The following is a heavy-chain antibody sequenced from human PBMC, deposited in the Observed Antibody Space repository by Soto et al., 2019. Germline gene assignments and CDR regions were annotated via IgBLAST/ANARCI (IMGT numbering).Heavy chain of an antibody. V-gene: IGHV1-69*01. CDR3: ARGGSGYTWFNEF. CDR1: GGLFSSYP. D-gene: IGHD3-22*01. J-gene: IGHJ4*02. CDR2: IIPVFQTA. Sequence: QEQQVQSGAEVKKPGSSVKISCKASGGLFSSYPISWVRQVPGQGLEWMGGIIPVFQTAYYTQRFQGRVTITPDESTKTAYMELSSLRSEDTAIYYCARGGSGYTWFNEFWGQGTLVTVSS.